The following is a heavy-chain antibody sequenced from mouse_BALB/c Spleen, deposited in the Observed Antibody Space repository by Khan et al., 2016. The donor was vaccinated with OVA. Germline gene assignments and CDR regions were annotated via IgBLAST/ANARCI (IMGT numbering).Heavy chain of an antibody. V-gene: IGHV1-34*01. CDR1: GYSFTTYY. CDR3: AKGTCDY. CDR2: IDPFNGGN. Sequence: VQLQQSGPELMKPGASVKISCKASGYSFTTYYMHWVKQSPGKSLEWIGYIDPFNGGNDYNQKFKGTATLTVDKSSSTAYKHLSSLTSEYSAVYYCAKGTCDYWGQGTRVTVSA. J-gene: IGHJ3*01. D-gene: IGHD3-3*01.